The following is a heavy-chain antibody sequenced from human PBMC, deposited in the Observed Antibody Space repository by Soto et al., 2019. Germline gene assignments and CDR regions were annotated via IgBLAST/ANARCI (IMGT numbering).Heavy chain of an antibody. J-gene: IGHJ5*02. CDR2: ISSSSSTI. CDR3: ARHPERIAEIGWFDP. D-gene: IGHD6-13*01. Sequence: EVPLVESGGGLVQPGGSLRLSCAASGFTFSSYSMNWVRQAPGKGLEWVSYISSSSSTIYYADCVKGRFTISRDNAKNSLYLQMNSLRAEDTAEYYCARHPERIAEIGWFDPWGQGTLVTVSS. CDR1: GFTFSSYS. V-gene: IGHV3-48*01.